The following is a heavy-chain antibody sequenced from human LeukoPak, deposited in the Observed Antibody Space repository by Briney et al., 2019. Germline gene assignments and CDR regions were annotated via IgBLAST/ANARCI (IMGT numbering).Heavy chain of an antibody. CDR3: ATLGYHLDS. CDR2: FAGSDTTT. CDR1: GFDFSAYE. J-gene: IGHJ4*02. D-gene: IGHD3-22*01. Sequence: GGSLRLSCAASGFDFSAYEMNWVRQAPGKGLEWVSYFAGSDTTTHYADSVKGRFTISRDNAKNSLYLQMNSLRAEDTALYYCATLGYHLDSWGQGTLVTVSS. V-gene: IGHV3-48*03.